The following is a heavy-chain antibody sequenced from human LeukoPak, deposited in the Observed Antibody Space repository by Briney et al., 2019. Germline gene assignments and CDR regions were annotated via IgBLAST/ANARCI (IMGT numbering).Heavy chain of an antibody. D-gene: IGHD2-15*01. CDR1: GGSISSGDYY. J-gene: IGHJ4*02. Sequence: SETLSLTCTVSGGSISSGDYYWSWIRQPPGKGLEWIGYIYYSGSTYYNPSLKSRVTISVDTSKNQFSLKLSSVTAADTAVYYCARVIVVVVAEAFDYWGQGTLVTVSS. CDR2: IYYSGST. CDR3: ARVIVVVVAEAFDY. V-gene: IGHV4-30-4*01.